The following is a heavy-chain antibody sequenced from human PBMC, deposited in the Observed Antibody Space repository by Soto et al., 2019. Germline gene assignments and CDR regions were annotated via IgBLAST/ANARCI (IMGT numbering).Heavy chain of an antibody. J-gene: IGHJ6*02. CDR2: IWYDGSNK. Sequence: QLQLVESGGGVVQPGRSLRLSCAASGFTFSSYVMHWVRQAPGKGLEWVAVIWYDGSNKYYADSVKGRFIISRDNSKNTLYLQMNSLRAEDTAVYYCARELGYCSSTSSYKGYYGMDVWGPGTTVTVSS. V-gene: IGHV3-33*01. D-gene: IGHD2-2*02. CDR1: GFTFSSYV. CDR3: ARELGYCSSTSSYKGYYGMDV.